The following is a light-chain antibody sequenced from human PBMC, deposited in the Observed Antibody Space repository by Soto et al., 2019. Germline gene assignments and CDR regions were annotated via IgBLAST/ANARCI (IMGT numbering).Light chain of an antibody. CDR3: QQYGSSPRT. J-gene: IGKJ1*01. Sequence: QGARATLSCRASQNVASSYLAWYQQKPGQAPRLLISGSSISGAGIPDRFSGSGSGTDFTLTISRLDPEDFAVYCCQQYGSSPRTFGQGTKVDIK. CDR1: QNVASSY. CDR2: GSS. V-gene: IGKV3-20*01.